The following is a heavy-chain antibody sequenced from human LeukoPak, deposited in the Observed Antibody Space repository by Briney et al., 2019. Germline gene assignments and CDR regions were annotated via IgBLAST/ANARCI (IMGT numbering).Heavy chain of an antibody. CDR2: IAGGGST. CDR3: AKKNIDSGDLCFDP. D-gene: IGHD2-21*02. J-gene: IGHJ5*02. Sequence: GGSLRLSCAASGFTFSISAITWVRQAPGKGLEWVSLIAGGGSTYYAESVTGRFTVSRDNSKNTVYLQMNSVRAEDTAIYYCAKKNIDSGDLCFDPWGQGTLVTVSS. V-gene: IGHV3-23*01. CDR1: GFTFSISA.